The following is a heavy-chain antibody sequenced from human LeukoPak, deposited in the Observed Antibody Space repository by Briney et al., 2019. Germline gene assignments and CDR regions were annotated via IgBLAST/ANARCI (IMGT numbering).Heavy chain of an antibody. CDR2: ISGSGGST. CDR3: AKGYCSSTSCWAQDAFDI. V-gene: IGHV3-23*01. Sequence: GVSLRLSCAASGFTFSSYGMSWVRQAPGKGLEWVSAISGSGGSTYYADSVKGRFTISRDNSKNTLYLQMNSLRAEDTAVYYCAKGYCSSTSCWAQDAFDIWGQGTMVTISS. D-gene: IGHD2-2*01. J-gene: IGHJ3*02. CDR1: GFTFSSYG.